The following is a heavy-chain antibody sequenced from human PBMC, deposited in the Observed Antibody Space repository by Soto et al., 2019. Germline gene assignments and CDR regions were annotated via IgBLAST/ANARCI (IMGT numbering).Heavy chain of an antibody. J-gene: IGHJ5*02. CDR1: GYSISSGYY. CDR2: IYHSGST. Sequence: WETLSLTCAVSGYSISSGYYWGWIRQPPGKGLEWIGSIYHSGSTYYNPSLKSRVTISVDTSKNQFSLKLSSVTAADTAVYYCARDSDIVATIGSNWFDPWRQGTLVTVSS. V-gene: IGHV4-38-2*02. CDR3: ARDSDIVATIGSNWFDP. D-gene: IGHD5-12*01.